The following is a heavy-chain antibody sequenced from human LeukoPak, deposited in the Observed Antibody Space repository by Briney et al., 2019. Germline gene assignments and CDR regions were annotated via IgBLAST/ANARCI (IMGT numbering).Heavy chain of an antibody. CDR2: ISGSGDNT. J-gene: IGHJ4*02. Sequence: GGSLRLSCAASGFTFSSYAMSWVRQAPGKGLEWVSGISGSGDNTYYADSVKGRFTISRDNSKNTLFVQVNSLGTEDTAAYYCAKGSYYDSSGSFYFDYWGQGTLVTVSS. D-gene: IGHD3-22*01. CDR3: AKGSYYDSSGSFYFDY. V-gene: IGHV3-23*01. CDR1: GFTFSSYA.